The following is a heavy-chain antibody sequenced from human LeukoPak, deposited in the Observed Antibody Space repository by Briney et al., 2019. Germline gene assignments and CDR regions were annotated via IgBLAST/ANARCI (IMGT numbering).Heavy chain of an antibody. J-gene: IGHJ4*02. V-gene: IGHV3-30*04. Sequence: GRSLRLSCAASGFTFSSYAMHWVRQAPGKGLEWVAVISYAGSNEYYADSVRGRFTISRDNSKNTLYLQMNSLRAEDTAVYYCTRGGSSGHYYAPPDYWGQGTLVTVSS. CDR3: TRGGSSGHYYAPPDY. D-gene: IGHD3-22*01. CDR2: ISYAGSNE. CDR1: GFTFSSYA.